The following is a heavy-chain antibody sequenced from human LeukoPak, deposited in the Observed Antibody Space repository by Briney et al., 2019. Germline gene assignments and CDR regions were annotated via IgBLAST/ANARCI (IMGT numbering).Heavy chain of an antibody. CDR3: ARGGEDYYGSGPGPGWFDP. V-gene: IGHV4-30-4*08. CDR1: GGSISSGDYY. J-gene: IGHJ5*02. D-gene: IGHD3-10*01. Sequence: PSQTLSLTCTVSGGSISSGDYYWSWIRQPPGKGLEWIGYIYYSGSTYYNPSLKSRVTISVDTSKNQFSLKLSSVTAADTAVYYCARGGEDYYGSGPGPGWFDPWGQGTLVTVSS. CDR2: IYYSGST.